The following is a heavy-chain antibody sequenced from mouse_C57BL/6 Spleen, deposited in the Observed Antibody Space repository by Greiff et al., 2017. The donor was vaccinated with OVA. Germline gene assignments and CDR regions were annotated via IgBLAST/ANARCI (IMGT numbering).Heavy chain of an antibody. V-gene: IGHV5-6*01. J-gene: IGHJ2*01. CDR2: ISSGGSYT. CDR1: GFTLSSYG. Sequence: EVQGVESGGDLVKPGGSLKLSCAASGFTLSSYGMSWVRQTPDKRLEWVATISSGGSYTYYPDSVKGRFTISRDNAKNTLYLQMSSLKSEDTAMYYCARHDLGFDYWGQGTTLTVSS. CDR3: ARHDLGFDY. D-gene: IGHD4-1*01.